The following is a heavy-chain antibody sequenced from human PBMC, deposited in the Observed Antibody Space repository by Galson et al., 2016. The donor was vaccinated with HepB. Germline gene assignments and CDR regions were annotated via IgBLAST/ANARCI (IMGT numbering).Heavy chain of an antibody. J-gene: IGHJ5*02. CDR3: ARDYGGNSGWFDP. Sequence: SVKVSCKASGYTFTSYDLNWVRQATGRGLEWLGWMNPNSGDTGYAQKFQGRVTLTRSTSLRTAYMELRSLTSEDTAVYYCARDYGGNSGWFDPWGQGTLVTVSS. CDR2: MNPNSGDT. CDR1: GYTFTSYD. D-gene: IGHD4-23*01. V-gene: IGHV1-8*01.